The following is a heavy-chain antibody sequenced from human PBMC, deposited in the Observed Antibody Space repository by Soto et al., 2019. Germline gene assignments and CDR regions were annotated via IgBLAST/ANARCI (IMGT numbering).Heavy chain of an antibody. D-gene: IGHD6-13*01. V-gene: IGHV3-53*01. J-gene: IGHJ1*01. Sequence: EVQLVESGGGLIQPGGSQRLSCVASGFTVSSNYMSWVRQAPGKGLEWVSVIYSGDNTFYADSVKGRFTISRDNSKNTVYLQISGLRAEDTAVYYCARELAAAGTGFLQHWGQGTVVTVSS. CDR1: GFTVSSNY. CDR2: IYSGDNT. CDR3: ARELAAAGTGFLQH.